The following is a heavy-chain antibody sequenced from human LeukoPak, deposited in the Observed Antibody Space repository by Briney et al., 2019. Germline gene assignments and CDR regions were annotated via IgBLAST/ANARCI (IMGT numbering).Heavy chain of an antibody. V-gene: IGHV1-2*02. CDR2: IKPDTGVT. Sequence: ASVKVSCKASGYTFTGHYMHWVRQAPGQGLEWMGWIKPDTGVTYYAQNFQGRFTMTTDTSISTVYMALSTRRSDDTAVYYCARDNNWGPDYWGQGTLVTVSS. D-gene: IGHD7-27*01. J-gene: IGHJ4*02. CDR3: ARDNNWGPDY. CDR1: GYTFTGHY.